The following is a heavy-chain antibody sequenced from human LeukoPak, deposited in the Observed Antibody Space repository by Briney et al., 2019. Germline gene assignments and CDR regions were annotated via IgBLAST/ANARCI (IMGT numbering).Heavy chain of an antibody. CDR3: ASQYYGGNSGFDY. V-gene: IGHV1-69*04. J-gene: IGHJ4*02. D-gene: IGHD4-23*01. Sequence: VASVKVSCKASGGTFSSYAISWVRQAPGQGLEWMGRIIPILGIANYAQKFQGRVTITADKSTSTAYMELSSLRSEDTAVYYCASQYYGGNSGFDYWGQGTLDTVSS. CDR1: GGTFSSYA. CDR2: IIPILGIA.